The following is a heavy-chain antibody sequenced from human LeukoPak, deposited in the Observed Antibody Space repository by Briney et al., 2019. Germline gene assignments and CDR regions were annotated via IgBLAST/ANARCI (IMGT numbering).Heavy chain of an antibody. Sequence: ASVKVSCKASGYTFTSYGMNWVRQAPGQGLEWMGWINTNTGNPTYAQGFTGRFVFSLDTSVSTAYLQISSLKAEDTAVYYCARVLAMIRGAPFDYWGQGTLVTVSS. J-gene: IGHJ4*02. V-gene: IGHV7-4-1*02. D-gene: IGHD3-10*01. CDR1: GYTFTSYG. CDR2: INTNTGNP. CDR3: ARVLAMIRGAPFDY.